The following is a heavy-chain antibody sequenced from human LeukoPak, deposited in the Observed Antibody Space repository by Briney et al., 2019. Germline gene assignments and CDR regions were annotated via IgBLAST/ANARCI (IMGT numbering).Heavy chain of an antibody. J-gene: IGHJ6*03. Sequence: GGSLKLSCAASGFTFSNAWMSWVRQAPGKGLEWVGRIKSKTDGGTTDYAAPVKGRFTISRDDSKNTLYLQMNSLKTEDTAVYYCTTETLTGYYYMDVWGKGTTVTVSS. CDR3: TTETLTGYYYMDV. CDR2: IKSKTDGGTT. CDR1: GFTFSNAW. V-gene: IGHV3-15*01. D-gene: IGHD1-20*01.